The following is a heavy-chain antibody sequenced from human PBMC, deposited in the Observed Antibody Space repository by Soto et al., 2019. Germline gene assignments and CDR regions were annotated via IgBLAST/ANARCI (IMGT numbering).Heavy chain of an antibody. D-gene: IGHD3-3*01. CDR1: GDSISTFY. J-gene: IGHJ4*02. CDR2: IHYSGST. V-gene: IGHV4-59*01. Sequence: SETLSLTCTVSGDSISTFYWSWIRQPPGKGLEWIGYIHYSGSTNYNPSLKSQVIISVDTSKNQFSLKLSSVTAADTAVYFCARVRSNLFDYWGQGTLVTVS. CDR3: ARVRSNLFDY.